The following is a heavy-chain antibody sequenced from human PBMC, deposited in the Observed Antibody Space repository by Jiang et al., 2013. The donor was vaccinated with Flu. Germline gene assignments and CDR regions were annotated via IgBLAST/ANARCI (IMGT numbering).Heavy chain of an antibody. CDR1: YW. Sequence: YWIGWVRQMPGKGLEWMGIIYAGDSDTTYSPSFQGQVTISADKSISTAYLQWSSLKASDTAMYYCARLRNHDFSNYDRQFVPSGWFDPWGQGTPVTVSS. D-gene: IGHD4-11*01. J-gene: IGHJ5*02. CDR3: ARLRNHDFSNYDRQFVPSGWFDP. CDR2: IYAGDSDT. V-gene: IGHV5-51*01.